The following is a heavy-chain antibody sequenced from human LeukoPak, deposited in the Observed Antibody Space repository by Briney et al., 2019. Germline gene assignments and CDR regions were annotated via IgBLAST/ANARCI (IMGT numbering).Heavy chain of an antibody. D-gene: IGHD3-3*01. CDR2: IYSGGST. CDR1: GFTFSSYA. Sequence: PGGSLRLSCAASGFTFSSYAMSWVRQAPGKGLEWVSVIYSGGSTYYADSVKGRFTISRHNSKNTLYLQMNSLRAEDTAVYYCARGGWSGSPGFDYWGQGTLVTVSS. CDR3: ARGGWSGSPGFDY. V-gene: IGHV3-53*04. J-gene: IGHJ4*02.